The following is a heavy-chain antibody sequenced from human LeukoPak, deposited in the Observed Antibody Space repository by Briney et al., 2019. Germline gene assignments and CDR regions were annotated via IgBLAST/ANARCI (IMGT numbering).Heavy chain of an antibody. CDR3: AKDSGVIAGHWYFDL. V-gene: IGHV3-30*18. CDR2: ISEDGSNK. D-gene: IGHD3-10*01. Sequence: GRSLRLSCTAYGFTFSDYAMHWVRQAPGKGLDWVAIISEDGSNKYYADSVQGRVTISRDNSKNTRYLQVNHLSNEIKAVDYCAKDSGVIAGHWYFDLWGRGTLVSVSS. CDR1: GFTFSDYA. J-gene: IGHJ2*01.